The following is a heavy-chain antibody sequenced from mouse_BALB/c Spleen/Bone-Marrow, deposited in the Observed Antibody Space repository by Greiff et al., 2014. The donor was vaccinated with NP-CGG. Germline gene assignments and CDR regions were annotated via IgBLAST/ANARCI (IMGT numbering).Heavy chain of an antibody. CDR1: GYTFTRYW. CDR3: ARMITTRGFDY. Sequence: VQLQQSGAELLKPGTSVKLSCKASGYTFTRYWMHWVKQRPGQGLEWIGELNPSNGHTNYNGKFKNKATVTVDKSSSTAYMQLSSLTSKDSAVYYCARMITTRGFDYWGQGTTLTVSS. V-gene: IGHV1S81*02. CDR2: LNPSNGHT. J-gene: IGHJ2*01. D-gene: IGHD2-4*01.